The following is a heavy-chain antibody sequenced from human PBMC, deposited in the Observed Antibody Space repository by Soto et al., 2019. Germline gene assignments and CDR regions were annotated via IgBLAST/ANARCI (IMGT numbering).Heavy chain of an antibody. CDR3: ASSSYYDFWSGRGWFEL. CDR2: VLYSGST. D-gene: IGHD3-3*01. CDR1: GGSVSSGIYY. Sequence: PSETLSLTFTVSGGSVSSGIYYTSSIRQPPGKGLERIGYVLYSGSTNYNPSLKSRVTISVDTSKGPFTLKLSSVTAPVMGVYYCASSSYYDFWSGRGWFELWGQGTPVTVSS. V-gene: IGHV4-61*01. J-gene: IGHJ5*01.